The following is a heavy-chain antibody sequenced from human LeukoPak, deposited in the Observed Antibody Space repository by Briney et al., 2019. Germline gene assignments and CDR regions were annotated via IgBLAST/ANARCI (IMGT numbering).Heavy chain of an antibody. CDR1: GFTFSSYA. CDR2: ISGSGGST. Sequence: GGSLRLSCAASGFTFSSYAMSWVRQAPGKGLEWVSAISGSGGSTYYADSVKGRFTISRDNSKNTLYLQMNSLRAEDTAVYYCARRTIMGTTQAPFDYWGQGTLVTVSS. J-gene: IGHJ4*02. CDR3: ARRTIMGTTQAPFDY. D-gene: IGHD1/OR15-1a*01. V-gene: IGHV3-23*01.